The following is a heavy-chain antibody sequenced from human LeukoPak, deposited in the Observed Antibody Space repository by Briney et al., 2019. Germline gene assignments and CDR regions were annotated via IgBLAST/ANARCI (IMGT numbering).Heavy chain of an antibody. CDR1: RYTFTGYY. V-gene: IGHV1-2*02. CDR3: ARGPARYGSGSYYNY. J-gene: IGHJ4*02. Sequence: GASVKVSCKASRYTFTGYYMHWVRQAPGQGLEWMGWINPNSGGTNYAQKFQGRVTMTRDTSISTAYMELSRLRSDDTAVYYCARGPARYGSGSYYNYWGQGTLVTVSS. CDR2: INPNSGGT. D-gene: IGHD3-10*01.